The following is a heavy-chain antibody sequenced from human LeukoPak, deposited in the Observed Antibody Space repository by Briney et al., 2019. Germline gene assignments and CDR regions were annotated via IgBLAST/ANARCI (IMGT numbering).Heavy chain of an antibody. J-gene: IGHJ5*02. V-gene: IGHV5-51*01. Sequence: PGASLQICCKGSGSSFTSYWIGWVRQLPGKGLEWMGIIYPGDYDTRYSPSFQGQVTFSADKSISTAYLQWSSLKASDTAMYYCARSYGNYVPFDPWGQGTLVTVSP. CDR2: IYPGDYDT. CDR3: ARSYGNYVPFDP. CDR1: GSSFTSYW. D-gene: IGHD4-11*01.